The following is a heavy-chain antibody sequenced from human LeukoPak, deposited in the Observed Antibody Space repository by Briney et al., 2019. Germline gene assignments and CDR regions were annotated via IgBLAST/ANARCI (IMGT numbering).Heavy chain of an antibody. J-gene: IGHJ4*02. CDR1: GFTFSSYG. CDR2: ISYDGSNK. CDR3: AKGLRWFSEFDY. Sequence: GGSLRLSCAASGFTFSSYGMHWVRQAPGKGLEWVAVISYDGSNKYYADSVKGRFTISRDNSKNTLYLQMNSLRAEDTAVYYCAKGLRWFSEFDYWGQGTLVTVSS. D-gene: IGHD4-23*01. V-gene: IGHV3-30*18.